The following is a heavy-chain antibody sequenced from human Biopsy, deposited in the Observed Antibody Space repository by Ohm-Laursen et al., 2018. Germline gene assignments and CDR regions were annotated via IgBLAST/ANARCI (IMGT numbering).Heavy chain of an antibody. CDR3: VAYPSSGFFENNDDFAMDV. V-gene: IGHV1-69*13. CDR2: IITVSETA. D-gene: IGHD6-19*01. CDR1: GYNFISYS. Sequence: SVKVSCKTSGYNFISYSINWVRQAPGRGLEWMGGIITVSETAGYAERFQGRVTITADVTTTTAYMDLSGLRSEDTAVYYCVAYPSSGFFENNDDFAMDVWGQGTTVIVSS. J-gene: IGHJ6*02.